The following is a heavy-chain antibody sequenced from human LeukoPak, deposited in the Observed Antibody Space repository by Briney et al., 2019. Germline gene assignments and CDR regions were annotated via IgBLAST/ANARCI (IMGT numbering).Heavy chain of an antibody. CDR1: GFTFSSYW. V-gene: IGHV3-7*04. CDR3: AREGVGTFDY. J-gene: IGHJ4*02. D-gene: IGHD1-1*01. Sequence: PGGSLILSCAASGFTFSSYWMSWIRQAPGKGLEWVANIKQDGSDKYYVDSVKGRFTISRDNPKNSLYLQMNSLRAEDTAVYYCAREGVGTFDYWGQGTLVTVSS. CDR2: IKQDGSDK.